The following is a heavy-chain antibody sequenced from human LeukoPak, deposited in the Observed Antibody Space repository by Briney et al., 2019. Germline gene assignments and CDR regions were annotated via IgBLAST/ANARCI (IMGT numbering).Heavy chain of an antibody. J-gene: IGHJ4*02. V-gene: IGHV3-23*01. CDR3: AKATFEDDYYGSGSYYLY. CDR1: GFTFSSYA. CDR2: ISGSCGST. D-gene: IGHD3-10*01. Sequence: GGSLRLSCAASGFTFSSYAMSWVRQAPGKGLEWVPAISGSCGSTYYADSVKGRFTISRENSKNTLYLQMNSLRAEDTAVYYCAKATFEDDYYGSGSYYLYWGQGTLVTVSS.